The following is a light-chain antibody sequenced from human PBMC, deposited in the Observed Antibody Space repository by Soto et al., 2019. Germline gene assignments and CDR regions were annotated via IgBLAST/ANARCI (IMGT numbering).Light chain of an antibody. CDR1: QGISSF. CDR3: QQLNSYPPS. Sequence: DIQLTQSPSFLSASVGDRVTITCRASQGISSFLAWYQQKPGKAPKLLIYGASTLQTGVPSRFNGSGSGTEFTLTISSLQPEDFATYYCQQLNSYPPSFGQGTRLEIK. CDR2: GAS. V-gene: IGKV1-9*01. J-gene: IGKJ5*01.